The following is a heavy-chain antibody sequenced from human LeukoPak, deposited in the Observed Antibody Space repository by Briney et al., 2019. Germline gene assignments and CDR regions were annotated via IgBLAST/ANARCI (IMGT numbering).Heavy chain of an antibody. Sequence: SETLSLTCAVYGGSFSGYYWSWIRQPPGKGLEWIGEINHSGSTNYNPSLKSRVTISVDTSKNQFSLKLSSVTAADTAVYYCARLYGSGSYWSSHPYYYYYYVDVWGKGTTVTVSS. D-gene: IGHD3-10*01. J-gene: IGHJ6*03. V-gene: IGHV4-34*01. CDR3: ARLYGSGSYWSSHPYYYYYYVDV. CDR2: INHSGST. CDR1: GGSFSGYY.